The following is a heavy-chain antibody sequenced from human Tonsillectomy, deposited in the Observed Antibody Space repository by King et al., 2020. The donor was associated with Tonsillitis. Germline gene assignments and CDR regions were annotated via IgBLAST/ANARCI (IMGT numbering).Heavy chain of an antibody. J-gene: IGHJ6*02. CDR1: GYSFVSYW. CDR3: ARLAVAVMCGSCYTDIRYNALDV. Sequence: QLVQSGAEVKKPGESLRISCKGSGYSFVSYWIAWVRQMPGKGLEWMGIIYLGDSDTRYSPSFQGQVTISDDKSLNTAYLEWNGLKASDNGVYYCARLAVAVMCGSCYTDIRYNALDVWAQGPTVTVS. CDR2: IYLGDSDT. V-gene: IGHV5-51*01. D-gene: IGHD2-15*01.